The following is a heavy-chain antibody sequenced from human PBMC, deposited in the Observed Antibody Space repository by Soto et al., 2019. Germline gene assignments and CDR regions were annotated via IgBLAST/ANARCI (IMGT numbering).Heavy chain of an antibody. CDR1: GDSFNDYY. CDR3: ARESGGATATLDYYYFYMDV. CDR2: INPNGGVT. Sequence: QVQLVQSGAEVRKPGASVTVSCRSYGDSFNDYYIHWVRHAPAHVFEWMGWINPNGGVTKYAQKFQGWVSMIRDTSIRTVYMQLSRLRSDDTAVYYCARESGGATATLDYYYFYMDVWGTGTTVTVSS. J-gene: IGHJ6*03. D-gene: IGHD5-12*01. V-gene: IGHV1-2*04.